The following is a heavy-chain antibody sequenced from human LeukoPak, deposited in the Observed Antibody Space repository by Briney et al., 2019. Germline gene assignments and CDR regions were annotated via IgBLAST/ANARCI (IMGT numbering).Heavy chain of an antibody. J-gene: IGHJ4*02. CDR1: GGTFSSYA. CDR3: AREGVNGGSYPEYYFHY. V-gene: IGHV1-69*05. D-gene: IGHD1-26*01. CDR2: IIPIFGTA. Sequence: SVKVSCKASGGTFSSYAISWVRQAPGQGLEWMGGIIPIFGTANYAQKFQGRVTITTDESTSTAYMELSSLRSEDTAVYYCAREGVNGGSYPEYYFHYWGQGTLVTLSS.